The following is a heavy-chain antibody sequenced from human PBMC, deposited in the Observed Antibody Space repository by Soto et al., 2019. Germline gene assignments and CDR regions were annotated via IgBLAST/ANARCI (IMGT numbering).Heavy chain of an antibody. D-gene: IGHD3-22*01. V-gene: IGHV3-33*01. Sequence: GGSLRLSCAASGFTFSSYGMHWVRQAPGKGLEWVAVIWYDGSNKYYADSVKGRFTISRDNSKNTLYLQMNSLRAEDTAVYYCARQTYYYDSSGYYPRAFDIWGQGTMVTVSS. CDR2: IWYDGSNK. CDR3: ARQTYYYDSSGYYPRAFDI. J-gene: IGHJ3*02. CDR1: GFTFSSYG.